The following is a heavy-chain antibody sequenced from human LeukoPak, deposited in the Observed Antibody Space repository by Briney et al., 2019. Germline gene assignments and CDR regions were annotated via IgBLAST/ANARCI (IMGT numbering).Heavy chain of an antibody. CDR2: IYHSGST. D-gene: IGHD4-17*01. V-gene: IGHV4-4*02. Sequence: PSGTLSLTCAVSGGSISSSNWWSWVRQPPGKGLEWIGEIYHSGSTNYNPSLKSRVTISVDKSKNQFSLKLSSVTAADTAVYYCARVQPYGDYKYYFDYWGQGTLVTVSS. CDR3: ARVQPYGDYKYYFDY. J-gene: IGHJ4*02. CDR1: GGSISSSNW.